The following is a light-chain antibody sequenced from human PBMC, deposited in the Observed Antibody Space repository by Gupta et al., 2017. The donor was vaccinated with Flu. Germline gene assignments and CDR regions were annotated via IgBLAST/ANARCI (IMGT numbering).Light chain of an antibody. V-gene: IGKV1-17*01. CDR3: LQHTSYPRT. CDR2: TAS. Sequence: PAPLSVSEGDRVTVACRSSQSISSNLAWYQHKPVKAPRRLIYTASNGQIGVPARFSGSGSGTDFTLTISILDPEDFALYYCLQHTSYPRTFGQWTKVDIK. CDR1: QSISSN. J-gene: IGKJ1*01.